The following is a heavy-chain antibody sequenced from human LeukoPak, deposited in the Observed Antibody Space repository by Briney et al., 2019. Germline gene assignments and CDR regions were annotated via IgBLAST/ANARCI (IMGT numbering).Heavy chain of an antibody. J-gene: IGHJ4*02. Sequence: PSETPSLTCAVYGGSFSGYYWSWIRQPPGKGLEWIGEINHSGSTNYNPSLKSRVTISVDTSKNQFSLKLSSVTAADTAVYYCARARRDPGIAADYWGQGTLVTVSS. CDR2: INHSGST. CDR1: GGSFSGYY. CDR3: ARARRDPGIAADY. D-gene: IGHD6-13*01. V-gene: IGHV4-34*01.